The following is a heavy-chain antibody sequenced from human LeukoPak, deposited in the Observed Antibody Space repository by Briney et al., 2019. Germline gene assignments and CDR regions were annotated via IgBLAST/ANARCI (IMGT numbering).Heavy chain of an antibody. CDR2: ISYDGSNK. D-gene: IGHD6-19*01. CDR1: GFTFSSYA. V-gene: IGHV3-30-3*01. CDR3: ARDKGGGAGAFDI. J-gene: IGHJ3*02. Sequence: QPGRSLRLSCAASGFTFSSYAMHWVRQAPGKGLEWVAVISYDGSNKYYADSVKGRFTISRDNSKNTLYLQMNSLRAEDTAVYYCARDKGGGAGAFDIWGQGTMVTVSS.